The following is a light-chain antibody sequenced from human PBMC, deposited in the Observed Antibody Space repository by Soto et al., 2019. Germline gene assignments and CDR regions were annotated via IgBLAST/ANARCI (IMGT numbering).Light chain of an antibody. CDR1: QSINNF. Sequence: DIQMTQSPSSLSASVGDRVTITCRASQSINNFLSCYQQKPGKAPKLLIYSASSLQSGVPSRFSGSGSGTEFTPTISSLQPEDFATYYCHQSYSIPWTFGQGTKVDIK. CDR2: SAS. J-gene: IGKJ1*01. V-gene: IGKV1-39*01. CDR3: HQSYSIPWT.